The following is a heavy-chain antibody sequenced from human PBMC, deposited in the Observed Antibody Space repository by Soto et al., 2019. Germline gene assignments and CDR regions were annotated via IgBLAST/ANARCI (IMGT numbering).Heavy chain of an antibody. CDR1: GYKFTSSW. CDR2: IFPSDSDT. J-gene: IGHJ5*02. Sequence: GESLKISCRTSGYKFTSSWIAWVRQMPGKGLEWMGIIFPSDSDTRYSSPFQGQVTISADRSTSTVFLQWASLKASDTAVYFCARKDKSGYFNWFDPWGQGTLVTVSS. V-gene: IGHV5-51*01. CDR3: ARKDKSGYFNWFDP. D-gene: IGHD3-22*01.